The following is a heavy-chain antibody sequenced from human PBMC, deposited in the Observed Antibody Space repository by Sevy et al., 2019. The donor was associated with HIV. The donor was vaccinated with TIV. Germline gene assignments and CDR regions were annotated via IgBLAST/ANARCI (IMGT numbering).Heavy chain of an antibody. CDR1: GGSISSSRYL. J-gene: IGHJ4*02. V-gene: IGHV4-39*01. D-gene: IGHD3-10*01. CDR3: ARRGEGYNQYYFDY. Sequence: SETLSLTCTVSGGSISSSRYLWGWIRQPPGKGLEWIGDVYYNGRTHYNPPLNSRLPISMDTSKNQFSLKLSSMTAADTALYYCARRGEGYNQYYFDYWGQGTQVTVSS. CDR2: VYYNGRT.